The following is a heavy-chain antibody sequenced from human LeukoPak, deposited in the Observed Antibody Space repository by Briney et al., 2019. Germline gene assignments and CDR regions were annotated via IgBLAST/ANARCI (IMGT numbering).Heavy chain of an antibody. Sequence: SQTLSLTCAISGDSVSNNIATWNWVRQSPSRGLEWLGRTYYRSRWGNDYAISVKSRITINPDTSRNQFSLQLNSVTPEDTAVYYCVRDSDDYYWALDFGGQETPATVPS. J-gene: IGHJ4*02. CDR3: VRDSDDYYWALDF. CDR2: TYYRSRWGN. CDR1: GDSVSNNIAT. D-gene: IGHD3-10*01. V-gene: IGHV6-1*01.